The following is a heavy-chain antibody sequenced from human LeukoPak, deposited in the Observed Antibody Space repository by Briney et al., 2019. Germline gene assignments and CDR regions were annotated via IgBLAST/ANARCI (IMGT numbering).Heavy chain of an antibody. V-gene: IGHV1-2*02. J-gene: IGHJ6*02. D-gene: IGHD3-9*01. Sequence: ASVKVSCKASGYTFTGYYMHWVRQAPGQGLEWMGWINPNSGGTNYAQKFQGRVTMTRDTSISTAYMELSRLRSDDTAVYYCARWSQKYYDILTGYYNVMEGYGMDVWGQGTTVTVSS. CDR3: ARWSQKYYDILTGYYNVMEGYGMDV. CDR1: GYTFTGYY. CDR2: INPNSGGT.